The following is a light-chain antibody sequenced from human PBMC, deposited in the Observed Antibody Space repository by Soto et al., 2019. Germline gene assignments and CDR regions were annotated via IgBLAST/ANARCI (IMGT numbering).Light chain of an antibody. V-gene: IGLV2-8*01. CDR3: SSYAGSNNYVL. CDR1: SNDVGTYNY. Sequence: QSVLTQPPSASGSPGQSVTISCTGTSNDVGTYNYVSWYQQHPGKAPKLMIFEVNKRPSGVPDRFSGSKSGNTASLTVSGLQAEHEADYYCSSYAGSNNYVLFGGGTKLTVL. CDR2: EVN. J-gene: IGLJ2*01.